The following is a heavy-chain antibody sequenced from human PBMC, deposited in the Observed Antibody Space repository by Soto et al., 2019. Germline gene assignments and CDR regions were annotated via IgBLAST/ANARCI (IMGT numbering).Heavy chain of an antibody. Sequence: TGGSLRLSCTVSGFTPGDYAMNWLRQAPGKGLEWVGFIRSKVYGGTTEYAASVKGRFTISRDDSKSTAYLQMSSLKTEDTAVYFCGRGVGLHYFDYWGQGTLVTVSS. CDR1: GFTPGDYA. J-gene: IGHJ4*02. CDR3: GRGVGLHYFDY. CDR2: IRSKVYGGTT. V-gene: IGHV3-49*03.